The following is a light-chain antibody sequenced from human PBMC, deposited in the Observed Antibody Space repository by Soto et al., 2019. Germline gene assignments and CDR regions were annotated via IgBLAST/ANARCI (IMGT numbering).Light chain of an antibody. CDR3: QQYGSSPLT. V-gene: IGKV3-20*01. CDR1: QSFSSSY. J-gene: IGKJ1*01. CDR2: GAS. Sequence: EIVLTQSPCTLSLSPGERATLSCRASQSFSSSYLAWYQQKPGHPPRLLIYGASIRATGIPDRFSGSGSGTDFTLTISRLEPEDFAVYYCQQYGSSPLTFGQGTKVDNK.